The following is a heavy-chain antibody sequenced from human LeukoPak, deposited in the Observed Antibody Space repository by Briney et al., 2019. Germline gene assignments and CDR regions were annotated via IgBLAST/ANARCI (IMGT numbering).Heavy chain of an antibody. Sequence: GGSLRLSCAASGFRFSSYAMSWVRQAPGKGLEWVSAISGSGVSTYYADSVKGRFTVSRDNAKNSLYLQMNSLRTEDTAVYYCARTNYFDYWGQGTLVTVSS. CDR3: ARTNYFDY. J-gene: IGHJ4*02. CDR2: ISGSGVST. V-gene: IGHV3-23*01. D-gene: IGHD1-1*01. CDR1: GFRFSSYA.